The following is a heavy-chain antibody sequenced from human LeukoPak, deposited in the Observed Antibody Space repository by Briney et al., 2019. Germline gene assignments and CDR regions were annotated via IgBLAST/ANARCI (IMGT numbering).Heavy chain of an antibody. CDR2: INSDGSST. V-gene: IGHV3-74*01. CDR3: ARDGDSSSFDY. J-gene: IGHJ4*02. D-gene: IGHD6-6*01. Sequence: WVSRINSDGSSTSYEDSVKGRFTISRDNAKNTLYLQMNSLRAEDTAVYYCARDGDSSSFDYWGQGTLVTVSS.